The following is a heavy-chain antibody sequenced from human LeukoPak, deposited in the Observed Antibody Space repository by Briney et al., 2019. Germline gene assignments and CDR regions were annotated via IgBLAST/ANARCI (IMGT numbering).Heavy chain of an antibody. V-gene: IGHV4-4*02. CDR2: ISLTGLT. CDR3: SRENGAFSHFGY. CDR1: GGSISNTNR. J-gene: IGHJ4*02. D-gene: IGHD2-8*01. Sequence: SRTLSLTCGVSGGSISNTNRWSWVRQPPGQGLEWIGEISLTGLTHYNPSLESRVTVSLDKSKNQLSLNLTSVTAADTAVYYCSRENGAFSHFGYWGQGTLVTV.